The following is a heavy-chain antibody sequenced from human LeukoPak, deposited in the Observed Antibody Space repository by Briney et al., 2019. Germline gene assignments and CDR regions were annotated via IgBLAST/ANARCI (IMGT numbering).Heavy chain of an antibody. Sequence: SETLSLTCAVYGGSFSGYYWSWIRQPPGKGLEWIGEINHSGSTNYNPSLKSRVTISVDTSKNQFSLKLSSVTAADTAVYYCARTHPGSPNKVFDPWGQGTLVTVSS. D-gene: IGHD1-26*01. CDR3: ARTHPGSPNKVFDP. CDR2: INHSGST. J-gene: IGHJ5*02. V-gene: IGHV4-34*01. CDR1: GGSFSGYY.